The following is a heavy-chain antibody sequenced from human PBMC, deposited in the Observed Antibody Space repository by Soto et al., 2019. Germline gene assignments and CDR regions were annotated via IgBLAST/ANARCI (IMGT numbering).Heavy chain of an antibody. V-gene: IGHV6-1*01. CDR1: GDSVSSNSAA. Sequence: PSQTLSLTCAISGDSVSSNSAAWNWIRQSPSRGLEWLGRTYYRSKWYNDYAVSVKSRITINPDTSKNQFSLQLNSVTPEDTAVYYCAREVSSSWRNPYYYYGMDVWGQGTTVTVSS. J-gene: IGHJ6*02. CDR3: AREVSSSWRNPYYYYGMDV. D-gene: IGHD6-13*01. CDR2: TYYRSKWYN.